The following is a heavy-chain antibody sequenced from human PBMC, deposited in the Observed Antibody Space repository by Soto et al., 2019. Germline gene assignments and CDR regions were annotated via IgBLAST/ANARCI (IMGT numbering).Heavy chain of an antibody. CDR1: GGSISGGGYY. CDR3: VRFSYDFWSALGSYGMDV. V-gene: IGHV4-31*03. J-gene: IGHJ6*02. Sequence: TSETLSLTCTVSGGSISGGGYYWSWIRQHPGKGLEWIGYIYYSGNPYYNPSLKSRVTISVDTSKNQFSLNLSSVTAADTAVYYCVRFSYDFWSALGSYGMDVWGQGTTVTVSS. CDR2: IYYSGNP. D-gene: IGHD3-3*01.